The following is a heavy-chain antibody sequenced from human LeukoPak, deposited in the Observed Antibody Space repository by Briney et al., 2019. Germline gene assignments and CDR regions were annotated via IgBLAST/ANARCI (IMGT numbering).Heavy chain of an antibody. CDR3: ARVVPAAKNYYYYYYMDV. V-gene: IGHV4-4*07. D-gene: IGHD2-2*01. Sequence: PSETLSLTCTVSGGSISSYYWSWIRQPAGKGLEWIGRIYTSGSTNYNPSLKSRVTMSVDTSKNQFSLKLSSATAADTAVYYCARVVPAAKNYYYYYYMDVWGKGTTVTVSS. CDR1: GGSISSYY. J-gene: IGHJ6*03. CDR2: IYTSGST.